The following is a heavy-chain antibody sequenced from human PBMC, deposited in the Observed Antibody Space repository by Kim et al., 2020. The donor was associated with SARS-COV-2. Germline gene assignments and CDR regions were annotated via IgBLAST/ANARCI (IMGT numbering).Heavy chain of an antibody. CDR2: ISYDGSNK. V-gene: IGHV3-33*05. J-gene: IGHJ6*02. CDR1: GFTFSSYG. Sequence: GGSLRLSCAASGFTFSSYGMHWVRQAPGKGLEWVAVISYDGSNKYYADSVKGRFTISRDNSKNTLYLQMNSLRAEDTAVYYCARDGGYSTDYYYYGMDVWGQGTTVTVSS. CDR3: ARDGGYSTDYYYYGMDV. D-gene: IGHD6-13*01.